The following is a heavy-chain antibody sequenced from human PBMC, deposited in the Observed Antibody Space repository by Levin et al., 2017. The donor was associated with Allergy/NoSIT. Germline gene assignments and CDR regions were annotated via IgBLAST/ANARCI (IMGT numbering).Heavy chain of an antibody. CDR2: LYYRGPT. Sequence: SETLSHICTVSGASIGSSRYYWGWIRQSPKKGLEWIGSLYYRGPTFYHPSLKSRVTISIDTSKNQLSLNLRSVTAADTAVYYCARGDDSTGHFPPCFDYWGQGTLATVSS. CDR1: GASIGSSRYY. V-gene: IGHV4-39*07. J-gene: IGHJ4*02. CDR3: ARGDDSTGHFPPCFDY. D-gene: IGHD6-19*01.